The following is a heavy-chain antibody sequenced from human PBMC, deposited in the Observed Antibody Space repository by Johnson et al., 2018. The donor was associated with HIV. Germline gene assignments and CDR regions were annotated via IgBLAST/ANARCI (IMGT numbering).Heavy chain of an antibody. CDR3: ARNSRNDAFDI. D-gene: IGHD2/OR15-2a*01. V-gene: IGHV3-30*04. CDR1: GFTFSTYA. CDR2: IFYDGSYK. Sequence: QVKLLESGGGVVQPGRSLRLSCAASGFTFSTYAMHWVRQAPGKGLEWVAIIFYDGSYKYYADSVKGRFTISRDNSKNTLYLHMNSLRAEDTAVYSCARNSRNDAFDILGQGTMVTVSS. J-gene: IGHJ3*02.